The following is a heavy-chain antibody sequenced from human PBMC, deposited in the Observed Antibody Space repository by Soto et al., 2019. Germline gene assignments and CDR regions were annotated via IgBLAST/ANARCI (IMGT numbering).Heavy chain of an antibody. CDR3: AIRDY. Sequence: EVHLVDSGGDVVQPGGSLKLSCAASESTFSGSYLHWVRQASGRGLEWVGHIRGRADSYATSYAASVNGRFTISRDDSKNTAYLQMNSLTTEDTAVYYCAIRDYWGQGTLVTVSS. V-gene: IGHV3-73*01. CDR2: IRGRADSYAT. CDR1: ESTFSGSY. J-gene: IGHJ4*02.